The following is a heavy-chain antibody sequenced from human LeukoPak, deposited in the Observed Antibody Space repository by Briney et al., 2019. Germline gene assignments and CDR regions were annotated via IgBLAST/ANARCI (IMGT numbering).Heavy chain of an antibody. CDR3: AREFVGGPYYFDY. D-gene: IGHD1-26*01. Sequence: SETLSLTCAVYGGSFSGYYWSWIRQHPGKGLEWIGYIYYSGSTYYNPSLKSRVTISVDTSKNQFSLKLSSVTAADTAVYYCAREFVGGPYYFDYWGQGTLVTVSS. CDR2: IYYSGST. CDR1: GGSFSGYY. J-gene: IGHJ4*02. V-gene: IGHV4-31*11.